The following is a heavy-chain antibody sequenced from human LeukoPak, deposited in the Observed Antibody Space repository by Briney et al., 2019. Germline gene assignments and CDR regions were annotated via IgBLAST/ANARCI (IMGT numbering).Heavy chain of an antibody. CDR3: ARSPRRGEFDY. CDR1: GFTFSSYW. D-gene: IGHD3-16*01. Sequence: GGSLRLSCAASGFTFSSYWMSWVRQTPGKGLEWVAIILQDGSEKHYVASVKGRFTISRDNAKNSVYLQMNGLRAEDTAVYYCARSPRRGEFDYWGQGTLVTVSS. J-gene: IGHJ4*02. CDR2: ILQDGSEK. V-gene: IGHV3-7*01.